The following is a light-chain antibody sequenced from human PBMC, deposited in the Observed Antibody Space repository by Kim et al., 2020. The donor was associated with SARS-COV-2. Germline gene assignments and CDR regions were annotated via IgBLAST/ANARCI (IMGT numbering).Light chain of an antibody. CDR2: EVN. CDR1: SSDIGSYNR. J-gene: IGLJ2*01. CDR3: SSFTTSKTLL. V-gene: IGLV2-18*02. Sequence: QSALTQPPSVFGYPGQSVTISCTGTSSDIGSYNRVSWYQQPPGTAPKLIIYEVNNRPSGVPDRFSGSKSGNPASLTLSGLQAEDEADYYCSSFTTSKTLLFGGGTKLTVL.